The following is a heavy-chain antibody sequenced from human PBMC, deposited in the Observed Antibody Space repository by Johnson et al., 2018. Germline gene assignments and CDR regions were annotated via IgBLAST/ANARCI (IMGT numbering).Heavy chain of an antibody. D-gene: IGHD3-16*01. Sequence: VQLVESGGGLVKPGGSLRLSCAASGFTFNNYTMNWVRQAPGKGLEWVSCISSGSNYINYADSLKGRFTISRDNAKNSLFLQVNSLRAEDTGVYYCSRANGVLGEAVDIWGQGTMVTVSS. CDR2: ISSGSNYI. CDR1: GFTFNNYT. J-gene: IGHJ3*02. V-gene: IGHV3-21*01. CDR3: SRANGVLGEAVDI.